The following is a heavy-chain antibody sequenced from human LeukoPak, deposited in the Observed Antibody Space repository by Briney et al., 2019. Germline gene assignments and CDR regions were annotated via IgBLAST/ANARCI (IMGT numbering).Heavy chain of an antibody. CDR1: GFTFSSYA. CDR3: ARAVAMIEGLLDY. Sequence: PGGSLRLSCAASGFTFSSYAMHWVRQAPGKGLEWVAVISYDGSNKYNADSVKGRFTISRDNSKNTLYLQMNSLRAEDTAVYYCARAVAMIEGLLDYWGQGTLVTVSS. D-gene: IGHD3-22*01. CDR2: ISYDGSNK. J-gene: IGHJ4*02. V-gene: IGHV3-30*04.